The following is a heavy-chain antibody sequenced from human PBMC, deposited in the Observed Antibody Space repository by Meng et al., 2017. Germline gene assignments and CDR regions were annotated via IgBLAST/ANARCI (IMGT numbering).Heavy chain of an antibody. D-gene: IGHD3-10*01. CDR3: AREGVEVRGVSLDY. Sequence: QGQLVESGGGVVQPGRSQRLSCAASGFTFSSYAMHWVRQAPGKGLEWVAVISYDGSNKYYADSVKGRFTISRDNSKNTLYLQMNSLRAEDTAVYYCAREGVEVRGVSLDYWGQGTLVTVSS. V-gene: IGHV3-30*01. J-gene: IGHJ4*02. CDR2: ISYDGSNK. CDR1: GFTFSSYA.